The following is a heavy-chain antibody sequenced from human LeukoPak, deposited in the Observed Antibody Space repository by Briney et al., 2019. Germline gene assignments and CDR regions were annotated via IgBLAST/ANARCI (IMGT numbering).Heavy chain of an antibody. V-gene: IGHV3-21*01. CDR1: GLTFGDYA. CDR3: ARDAELGGSYYYYYYGMDV. Sequence: GGSLRLSCTASGLTFGDYAMSWFRQAPGKGLEWVSSISSSSSYIYYADSVKGRFTISRDNAKNSLYLQMNSLRAEDTAVYYCARDAELGGSYYYYYYGMDVWGQGTTVTVSS. D-gene: IGHD1-26*01. CDR2: ISSSSSYI. J-gene: IGHJ6*02.